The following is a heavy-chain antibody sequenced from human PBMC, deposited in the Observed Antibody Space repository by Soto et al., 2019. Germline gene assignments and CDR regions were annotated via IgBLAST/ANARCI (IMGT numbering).Heavy chain of an antibody. J-gene: IGHJ5*01. Sequence: TSETLSLTCAVSGGSISSGGYSWSWIRQPPGKGLEWIGYIYHSGSTYYNPSLKSRVTISVDRSKNQFSLKLSSVTAADTAVYYCARDLGPPNWFDSWGQGTLVTVSS. V-gene: IGHV4-30-2*01. CDR1: GGSISSGGYS. CDR2: IYHSGST. CDR3: ARDLGPPNWFDS.